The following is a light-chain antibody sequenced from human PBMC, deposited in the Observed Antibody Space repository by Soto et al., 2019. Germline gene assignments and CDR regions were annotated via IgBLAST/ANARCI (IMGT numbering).Light chain of an antibody. CDR2: DDT. CDR1: GSNIGGNS. V-gene: IGLV1-51*01. J-gene: IGLJ1*01. CDR3: GSWDSSLSAYV. Sequence: QSVLTQPPSVSAAPGQKVTISCSGSGSNIGGNSVSWYQQLPATAPKLLIYDDTKRPSGIPYRFSYSQSGTSATLAITGFQTGDEPDYYCGSWDSSLSAYVFGTETKVTVL.